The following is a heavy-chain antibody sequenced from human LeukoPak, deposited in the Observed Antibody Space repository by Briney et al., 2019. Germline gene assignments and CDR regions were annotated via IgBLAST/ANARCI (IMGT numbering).Heavy chain of an antibody. V-gene: IGHV3-23*01. CDR3: AKAVGSSGYFSRDAFDI. CDR2: ISGGGSGT. D-gene: IGHD3-22*01. J-gene: IGHJ3*02. CDR1: GFTFSSYA. Sequence: GGSLRLSCAPSGFTFSSYAMSWVRQAPGKGLEWVAVISGGGSGTYYADSVRGLFTISRDNSKNTVYLQMNSLRAEDTAIYYCAKAVGSSGYFSRDAFDIWGQGTMVTVSS.